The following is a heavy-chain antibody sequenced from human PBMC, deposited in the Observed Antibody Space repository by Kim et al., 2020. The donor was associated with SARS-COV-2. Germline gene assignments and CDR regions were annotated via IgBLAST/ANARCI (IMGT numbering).Heavy chain of an antibody. D-gene: IGHD6-19*01. Sequence: TGYAQKFQGRVTMTRNTAISTAYMELSSLRSEDTAVYYCARGHKIAVAGKWGQGTLVTVSS. J-gene: IGHJ4*02. CDR2: T. CDR3: ARGHKIAVAGK. V-gene: IGHV1-8*01.